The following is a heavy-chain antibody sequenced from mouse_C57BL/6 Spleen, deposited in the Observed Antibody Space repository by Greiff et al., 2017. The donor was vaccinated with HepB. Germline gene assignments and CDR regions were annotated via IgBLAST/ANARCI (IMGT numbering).Heavy chain of an antibody. CDR1: GYTFTDYY. V-gene: IGHV1-26*01. D-gene: IGHD2-4*01. Sequence: VQLQQSGPELVKPGASVKISCKASGYTFTDYYMNWVKQCHGKSLEWIGDINPNNGGTSHNQKFKGKATLTVDKSSSTAYMELRSLTSEDSAVYYCAREGLGIYYDYFDYWGQGTTLTVSS. CDR2: INPNNGGT. CDR3: AREGLGIYYDYFDY. J-gene: IGHJ2*01.